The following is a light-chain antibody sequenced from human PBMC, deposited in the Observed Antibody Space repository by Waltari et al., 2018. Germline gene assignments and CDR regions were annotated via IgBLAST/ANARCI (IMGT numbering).Light chain of an antibody. CDR2: DAT. J-gene: IGKJ5*01. CDR1: QEIGNY. Sequence: DIQMTQSPSSLSASVGDRVTITCRASQEIGNYLNWYQQKPGKAPKLLIYDATNLETGVPSRFSGSGSGTDFTFTISSLQPEDIATYYCQQYDNLLITFGQGTRLEIK. CDR3: QQYDNLLIT. V-gene: IGKV1-33*01.